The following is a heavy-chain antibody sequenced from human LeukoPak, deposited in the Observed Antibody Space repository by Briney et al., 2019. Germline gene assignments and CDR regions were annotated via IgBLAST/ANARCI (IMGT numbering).Heavy chain of an antibody. D-gene: IGHD2-21*02. V-gene: IGHV3-20*01. CDR3: ARGSGLANCRGDCYAPWDY. Sequence: PGGSLRLSCAASGFTFDDYGMTWVRQVPGKGLEWVSGINWNGGSTGYADSVKGRFTISRDNAKNSLYLQMNSLRAEDTALYHCARGSGLANCRGDCYAPWDYWGQGTPVTVSP. CDR2: INWNGGST. J-gene: IGHJ4*02. CDR1: GFTFDDYG.